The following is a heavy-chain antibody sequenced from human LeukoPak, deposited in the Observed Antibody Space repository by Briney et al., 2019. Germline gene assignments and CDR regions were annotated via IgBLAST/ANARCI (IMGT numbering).Heavy chain of an antibody. V-gene: IGHV4-59*01. CDR2: IHYTGST. J-gene: IGHJ2*01. D-gene: IGHD1-26*01. CDR1: GGSISSYY. CDR3: ASERPATENWFFDL. Sequence: SETLSLTCTVSGGSISSYYWSWIRQSPGKGLECIGYIHYTGSTNYNPSLKSRVTISVDTSKSQFSLNLSSVTAADTAVYYCASERPATENWFFDLWGRGTLVTVSS.